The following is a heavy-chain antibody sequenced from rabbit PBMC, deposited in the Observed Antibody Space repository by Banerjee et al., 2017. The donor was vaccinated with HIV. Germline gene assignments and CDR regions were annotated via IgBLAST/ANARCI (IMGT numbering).Heavy chain of an antibody. V-gene: IGHV1S45*01. Sequence: QEQLVESGGGLVKPEGSLTLTCTASGFSFSSSYYMCWVRQAPGKGLEWIACIYTSSGSKYYASWAKGRFTISKTSSTTVTLQMTSLTAADTATYFCARGSSGVYAPYWLDLWGQGTLVTVS. D-gene: IGHD1-1*01. CDR1: GFSFSSSYY. J-gene: IGHJ5*01. CDR3: ARGSSGVYAPYWLDL. CDR2: IYTSSGSK.